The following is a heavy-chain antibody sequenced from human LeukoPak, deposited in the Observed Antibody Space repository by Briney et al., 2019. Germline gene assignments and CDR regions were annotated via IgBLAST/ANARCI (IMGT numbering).Heavy chain of an antibody. CDR2: INHSGSA. CDR1: GGSFSDYY. D-gene: IGHD4-17*01. CDR3: ARQGASYGDYVWGYYYMDV. Sequence: PSETLSLTCAVYGGSFSDYYWIWIRQSPGKGLEWIGQINHSGSANYNPSLKSRITISVDSSRNQFSLELTSVTAADTAVYYCARQGASYGDYVWGYYYMDVWGRGTTAIVSS. V-gene: IGHV4-34*01. J-gene: IGHJ6*03.